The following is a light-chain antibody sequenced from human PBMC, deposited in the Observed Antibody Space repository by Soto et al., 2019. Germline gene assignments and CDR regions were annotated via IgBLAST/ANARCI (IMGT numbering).Light chain of an antibody. CDR2: DVS. J-gene: IGLJ1*01. CDR1: SSDVGGYNY. V-gene: IGLV2-14*01. Sequence: QSVLTQPASVSGSPGQSITISCTGTSSDVGGYNYVPWYQQHPGKAPKLMIYDVSNRPSGVSNRFSGSKSGNTASLTISGLQAEDEADYYCSSYTSSSTFVLGTGTKFTVL. CDR3: SSYTSSSTFV.